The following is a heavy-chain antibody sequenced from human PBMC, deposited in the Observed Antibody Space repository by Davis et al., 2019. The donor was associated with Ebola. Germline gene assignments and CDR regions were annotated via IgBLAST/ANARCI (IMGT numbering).Heavy chain of an antibody. CDR1: GGSLSGYS. D-gene: IGHD2-2*01. CDR3: ALHCSSTSCSSFDY. V-gene: IGHV4-34*01. Sequence: GSLRLSCAAYGGSLSGYSWTWIRQPPGKGLEWIGEINHSGSTNYNPSLKSRVTISLDTSKNQFSLKLSSVTAADTAVYYCALHCSSTSCSSFDYWGQGTLVTVSS. CDR2: INHSGST. J-gene: IGHJ4*02.